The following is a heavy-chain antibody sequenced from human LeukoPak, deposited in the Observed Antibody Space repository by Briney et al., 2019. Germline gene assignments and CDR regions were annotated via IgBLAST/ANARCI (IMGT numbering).Heavy chain of an antibody. J-gene: IGHJ6*02. D-gene: IGHD3-22*01. CDR1: GYTFTSYY. CDR3: ARDSTASTYYYYSSGYGLGGMDV. CDR2: INPSGGST. Sequence: ASVKVSCKASGYTFTSYYIHWVRQAAGQGLGWMGIINPSGGSTSYAQKFQGRVTMTRDTSTSTVYMELSSLRAEDTAVYYCARDSTASTYYYYSSGYGLGGMDVWGQGTTVTVSS. V-gene: IGHV1-46*01.